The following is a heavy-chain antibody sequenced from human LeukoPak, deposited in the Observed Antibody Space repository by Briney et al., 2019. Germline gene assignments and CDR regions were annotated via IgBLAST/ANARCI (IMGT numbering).Heavy chain of an antibody. CDR2: INHSGST. CDR3: ARGAPGY. V-gene: IGHV4-34*01. CDR1: GGSFSGYS. Sequence: MASETLSLTCAVYGGSFSGYSWTWICQSPGKGLEWIGQINHSGSTNYNPSLKSRVTISVDTSKNQFSLKLSSVTAADTAIYYCARGAPGYWGQGTLVTVSS. J-gene: IGHJ4*02.